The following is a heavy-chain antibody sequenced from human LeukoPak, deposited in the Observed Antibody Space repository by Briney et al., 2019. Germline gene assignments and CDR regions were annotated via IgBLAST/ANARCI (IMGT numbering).Heavy chain of an antibody. CDR2: INHSGST. Sequence: SETLSLTCAVHGGSFSGYYWSWIRQPPGKGLEWIGEINHSGSTNYNPSLKSRVTISVDTSKNQFSLKLSSVTAADTAVYYCARLDTGGTNDSSGYYPTCSFDYWGQGTLVTVSS. J-gene: IGHJ4*02. D-gene: IGHD3-22*01. CDR3: ARLDTGGTNDSSGYYPTCSFDY. V-gene: IGHV4-34*01. CDR1: GGSFSGYY.